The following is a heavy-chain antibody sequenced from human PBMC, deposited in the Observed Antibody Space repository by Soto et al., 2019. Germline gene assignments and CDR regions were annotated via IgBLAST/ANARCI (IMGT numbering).Heavy chain of an antibody. CDR1: GGSISSGDYY. CDR3: ARVGGGVGATTAWFDP. CDR2: IYYSGST. D-gene: IGHD1-26*01. J-gene: IGHJ5*02. V-gene: IGHV4-30-4*01. Sequence: QVQLQESGPGLVKPSQTLSLTCTVSGGSISSGDYYWSWIRQPPGKGLEWIGYIYYSGSTYYNPSLKSRVTISVDTSKNQFSLKLSSVTAADTAVYYCARVGGGVGATTAWFDPWGQGTLVTVSS.